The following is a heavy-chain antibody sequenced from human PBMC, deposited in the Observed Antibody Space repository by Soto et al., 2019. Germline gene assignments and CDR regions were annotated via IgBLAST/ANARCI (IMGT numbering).Heavy chain of an antibody. D-gene: IGHD5-12*01. Sequence: ASVKVSCKASGGTFSSYAISWVRQAPGQGLEWMGGIIPIFGTANYAQKFQGRVTITADKSTSTAYMELSSLRSEDTAVYYCARESSGATSMGSNYCDYWGKETMVTVSS. V-gene: IGHV1-69*06. CDR1: GGTFSSYA. J-gene: IGHJ4*02. CDR2: IIPIFGTA. CDR3: ARESSGATSMGSNYCDY.